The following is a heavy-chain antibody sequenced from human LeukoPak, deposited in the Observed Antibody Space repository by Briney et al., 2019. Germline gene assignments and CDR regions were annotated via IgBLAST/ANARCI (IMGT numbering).Heavy chain of an antibody. CDR3: ARVGSGSYSFDY. Sequence: GGSLRLSCAASGFTFSSYAMSWVRQAPGKGLEWVSSISSSSSYIYYADSVKGRFTISRDNAKNSLYLQMNSLRAEDTAVYYCARVGSGSYSFDYWGQGTLVTVSS. D-gene: IGHD1-26*01. J-gene: IGHJ4*02. CDR1: GFTFSSYA. V-gene: IGHV3-21*01. CDR2: ISSSSSYI.